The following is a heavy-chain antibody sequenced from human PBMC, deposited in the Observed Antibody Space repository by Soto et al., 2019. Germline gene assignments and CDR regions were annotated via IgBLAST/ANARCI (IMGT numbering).Heavy chain of an antibody. CDR2: IIPIFGTA. CDR1: GGTFSSDA. V-gene: IGHV1-69*13. D-gene: IGHD2-15*01. Sequence: ASVKVSCKASGGTFSSDAISWGRQAPGQGLEWMGGIIPIFGTANYAQKFQGRVTITADESTSTAYMELSSLRSEDTAVYYCARVSEDIVVVVAAINDAFDIWGQGTMVTVSS. J-gene: IGHJ3*02. CDR3: ARVSEDIVVVVAAINDAFDI.